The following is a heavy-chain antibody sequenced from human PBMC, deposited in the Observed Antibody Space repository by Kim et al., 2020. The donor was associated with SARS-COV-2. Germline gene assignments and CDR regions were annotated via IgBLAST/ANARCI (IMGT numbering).Heavy chain of an antibody. CDR3: ARESLGGLVPAARASGAFDI. Sequence: SETLSLTCTVSGGSISSGGYYWSWIRQHPGKGLEWIGYIYYSGSTYYNPSLKSRVTISVDTSKNQFSLKLSSVTAADTAVYYCARESLGGLVPAARASGAFDIWGQGTMVTVSS. J-gene: IGHJ3*02. D-gene: IGHD2-2*01. CDR2: IYYSGST. CDR1: GGSISSGGYY. V-gene: IGHV4-31*03.